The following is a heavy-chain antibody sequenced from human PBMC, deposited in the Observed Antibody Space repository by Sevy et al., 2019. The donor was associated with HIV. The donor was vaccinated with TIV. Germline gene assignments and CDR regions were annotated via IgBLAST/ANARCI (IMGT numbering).Heavy chain of an antibody. V-gene: IGHV3-48*02. CDR2: ISSSSSTI. Sequence: GGSLRLSCAASGLTFSSYSMNWVRQAPGKGLEWVSYISSSSSTIYYADSVKGRFTISRDNAKNSLYLQMNSLRDEDTAVYYCARDAVVAATLGWFDPWGQGTLVTVSS. CDR1: GLTFSSYS. J-gene: IGHJ5*02. CDR3: ARDAVVAATLGWFDP. D-gene: IGHD2-15*01.